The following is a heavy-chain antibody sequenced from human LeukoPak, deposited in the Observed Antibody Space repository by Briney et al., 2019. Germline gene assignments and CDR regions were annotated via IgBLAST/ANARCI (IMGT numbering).Heavy chain of an antibody. CDR3: ARGPVGSSIAARPDHYYYYMDV. D-gene: IGHD6-6*01. CDR2: IIPIFGTA. Sequence: GASVKVSFKASGYSFRGYGISWVRQAPGQGLEWMGGIIPIFGTANYAQKFQGRVTITTDESTSTAYMELSSLRSEDTAVYYCARGPVGSSIAARPDHYYYYMDVWGKGTTVTVSS. J-gene: IGHJ6*03. CDR1: GYSFRGYG. V-gene: IGHV1-69*05.